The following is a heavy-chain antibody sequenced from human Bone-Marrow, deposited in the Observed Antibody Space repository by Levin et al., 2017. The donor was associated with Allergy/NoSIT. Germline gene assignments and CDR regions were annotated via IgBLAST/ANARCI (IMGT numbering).Heavy chain of an antibody. CDR3: ARELKGTNDVLLSFFDS. J-gene: IGHJ5*01. D-gene: IGHD2-8*01. V-gene: IGHV1-69*06. CDR1: GGDFHRNG. Sequence: KISCEASGGDFHRNGIGWVRQAPGQGLEWVGGIIPLTGRRNYAQKFQGRVTITGDNFSGTVNMELNSLTSEDTAIYYCARELKGTNDVLLSFFDSWGQGTLVIVSS. CDR2: IIPLTGRR.